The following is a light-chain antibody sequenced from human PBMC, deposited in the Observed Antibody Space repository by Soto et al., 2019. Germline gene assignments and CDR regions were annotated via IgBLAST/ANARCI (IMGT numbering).Light chain of an antibody. V-gene: IGKV3-20*01. CDR3: QQYGSSHSNT. CDR1: QSVGSRF. Sequence: EIALTQSPGTLSLSPGEIATLSFRASQSVGSRFLAWYQQKPGQAPRLLISGTFSRATGIPDRFSGSGSGTDFTLTISRLEPEDFAVYYCQQYGSSHSNTFGQGTRLE. CDR2: GTF. J-gene: IGKJ5*01.